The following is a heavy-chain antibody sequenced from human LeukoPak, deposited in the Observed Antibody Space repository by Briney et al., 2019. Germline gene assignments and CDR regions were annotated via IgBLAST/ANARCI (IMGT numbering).Heavy chain of an antibody. Sequence: RGSLRLSCAASGFTFRSYAISWVRQAPGKGLEWVSAISGSGGSTYYADSVKGRFTISRDNSKNTLYLQMNSLRAEDTAVYYCAKVAMVRETRGYFDYWGQGTLVTVSS. CDR2: ISGSGGST. V-gene: IGHV3-23*01. J-gene: IGHJ4*02. D-gene: IGHD3-10*01. CDR1: GFTFRSYA. CDR3: AKVAMVRETRGYFDY.